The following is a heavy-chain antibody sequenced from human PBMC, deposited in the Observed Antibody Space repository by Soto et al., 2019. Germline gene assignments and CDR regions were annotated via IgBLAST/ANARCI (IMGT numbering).Heavy chain of an antibody. Sequence: GGSLRLSCAASGFTFSSYAMSWVRQAPGKGLEWVSAISGSGGSTYYADSVKGRFTISRDNSKNTLYLQMNSLRAEDTAVYYCAKEYCTNGVCLMEWMDVWGKGTTVTVSS. V-gene: IGHV3-23*01. J-gene: IGHJ6*04. CDR1: GFTFSSYA. D-gene: IGHD2-8*01. CDR2: ISGSGGST. CDR3: AKEYCTNGVCLMEWMDV.